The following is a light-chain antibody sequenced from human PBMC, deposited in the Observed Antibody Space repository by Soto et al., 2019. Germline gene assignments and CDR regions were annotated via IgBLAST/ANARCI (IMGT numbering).Light chain of an antibody. Sequence: QPVLTQSPSASGTPGQRVTISGAGSSSNIGTKTVNWYQQLPGTAPKLLIYSNNQRPSGVPVRFSGSKSGTSASLAISGLQSEDEADYYCAAWDDSLNGWVFGGGTKLTVL. J-gene: IGLJ3*02. V-gene: IGLV1-44*01. CDR2: SNN. CDR3: AAWDDSLNGWV. CDR1: SSNIGTKT.